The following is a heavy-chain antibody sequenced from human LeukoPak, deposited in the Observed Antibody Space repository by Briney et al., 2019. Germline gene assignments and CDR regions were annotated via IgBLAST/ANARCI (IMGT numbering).Heavy chain of an antibody. CDR3: AHRRACDYFVN. V-gene: IGHV2-5*02. CDR2: IYWDDDK. Sequence: SGPTLVKPTQTLTLTCTFSGFSLSTSGVGVGWIRQPPGKALEWLALIYWDDDKRYSPSLRSGLTITKDTSKNQVVLTMTNMDPVDTATYYCAHRRACDYFVNWGQGTLVTVSS. CDR1: GFSLSTSGVG. J-gene: IGHJ4*02.